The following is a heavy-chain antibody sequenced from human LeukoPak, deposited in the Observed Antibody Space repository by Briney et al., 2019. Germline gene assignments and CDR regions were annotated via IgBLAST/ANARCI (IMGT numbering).Heavy chain of an antibody. D-gene: IGHD3-3*01. CDR2: INPNSGGT. CDR1: GYTFTGYY. J-gene: IGHJ4*02. Sequence: ASVKVSCKASGYTFTGYYMHWVRQAPGQGLEWMGWINPNSGGTNYAQKFRGWVTMTRDTSISTAYMELSSLRSEDTAVYYCAIPWGTIFGLWGQGTLVTVSS. CDR3: AIPWGTIFGL. V-gene: IGHV1-2*04.